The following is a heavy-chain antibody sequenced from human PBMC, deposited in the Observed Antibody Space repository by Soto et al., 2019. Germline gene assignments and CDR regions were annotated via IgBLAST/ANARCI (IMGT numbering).Heavy chain of an antibody. J-gene: IGHJ6*02. CDR2: IYRDGNT. CDR3: ARGRFGMDV. Sequence: GGSLRLSCAASTSGFGGSNYMTWVRQAPGKGLEWVSVIYRDGNTYYVDSVKGRFTISRDNSKNTLYLQMNSLRGEDTAVYYCARGRFGMDVWGQGTTVTVSS. V-gene: IGHV3-53*01. CDR1: TSGFGGSNY.